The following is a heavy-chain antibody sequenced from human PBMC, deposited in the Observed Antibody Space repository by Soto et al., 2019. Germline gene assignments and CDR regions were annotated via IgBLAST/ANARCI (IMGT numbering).Heavy chain of an antibody. J-gene: IGHJ4*02. CDR2: VYRSGIX. Sequence: SETLSRTCVVSCGSISSVGYSWSWIRQPPGKWLEWIGYVYRSGIXXYSPSLKXXVTISRERSKXRFSLXLSSVTAADTAVYYCARVPDYWRQGILVTDSS. CDR1: CGSISSVGYS. V-gene: IGHV4-30-2*01. D-gene: IGHD2-2*01. CDR3: ARVPDY.